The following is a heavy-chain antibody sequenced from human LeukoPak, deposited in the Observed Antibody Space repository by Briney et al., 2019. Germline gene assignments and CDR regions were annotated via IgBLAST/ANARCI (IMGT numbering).Heavy chain of an antibody. J-gene: IGHJ6*02. CDR1: GGTFSSYA. D-gene: IGHD3-10*01. Sequence: SVKVSSKASGGTFSSYAISWVRQAPGQGLEWMGRIIPIFGIANYAQKFQGRVTITADKSTSTAYMELSSLRSEDTAVYYCARVNFLSVGESKNGMDVWGQGTTVTVSS. CDR2: IIPIFGIA. CDR3: ARVNFLSVGESKNGMDV. V-gene: IGHV1-69*10.